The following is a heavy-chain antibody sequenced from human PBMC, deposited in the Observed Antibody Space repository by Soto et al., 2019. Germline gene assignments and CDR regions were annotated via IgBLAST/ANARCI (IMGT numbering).Heavy chain of an antibody. CDR2: IYYSGST. D-gene: IGHD1-7*01. CDR1: GGSISRGGYY. J-gene: IGHJ5*02. Sequence: SETLSLTCTVSGGSISRGGYYWSWIRQHPGKGLEWIGYIYYSGSTYYNPSLKSRVTISVDTSKNQFSLKLSSVTAADTAVYYCARDSGYNWNYGNWFDPCGQGTLVTVSS. CDR3: ARDSGYNWNYGNWFDP. V-gene: IGHV4-31*03.